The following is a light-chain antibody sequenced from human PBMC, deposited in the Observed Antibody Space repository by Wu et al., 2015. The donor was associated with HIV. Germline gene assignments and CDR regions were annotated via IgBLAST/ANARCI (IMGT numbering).Light chain of an antibody. CDR1: QSVSNNY. CDR2: GAS. J-gene: IGKJ4*01. V-gene: IGKV3-20*01. CDR3: QQYGSSPLT. Sequence: EIVLTQSPGTLSLSPGERATLSCRASQSVSNNYLAWYQQKPGQAPRLLISGASSRATGIPDRFTGSGSGTEFTLTVSRLEPEDFAIYHCQQYGSSPLTFGGGTKVEIK.